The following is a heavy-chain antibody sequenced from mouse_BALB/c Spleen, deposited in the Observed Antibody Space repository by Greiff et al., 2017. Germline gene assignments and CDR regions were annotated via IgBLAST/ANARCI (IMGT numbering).Heavy chain of an antibody. D-gene: IGHD2-4*01. J-gene: IGHJ3*01. Sequence: EVMLVESGGGSVKPGGSLKLSCAASGFTFSSYAMSWVRQTPEKRLEWVATISSGGSYTYYPDSVKGRFTISRDNAKNTLYLQMSSLRSEDTAMYYCARHGDDYFWFAYWGQGTLVTVSA. CDR1: GFTFSSYA. CDR3: ARHGDDYFWFAY. V-gene: IGHV5-9-3*01. CDR2: ISSGGSYT.